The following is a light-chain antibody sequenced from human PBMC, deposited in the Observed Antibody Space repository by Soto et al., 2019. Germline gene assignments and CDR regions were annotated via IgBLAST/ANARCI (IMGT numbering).Light chain of an antibody. Sequence: NFMLTQPHSVSESPGKTVTISCTRSSGSIASNYVQWYQQRPGSAPTTVIYEDNQRPSGVPDRFYGSIDSSSNSASLTITGLRTADEADYYCQSSDSSNVVFGGGPKITVL. CDR1: SGSIASNY. CDR2: EDN. V-gene: IGLV6-57*04. J-gene: IGLJ2*01. CDR3: QSSDSSNVV.